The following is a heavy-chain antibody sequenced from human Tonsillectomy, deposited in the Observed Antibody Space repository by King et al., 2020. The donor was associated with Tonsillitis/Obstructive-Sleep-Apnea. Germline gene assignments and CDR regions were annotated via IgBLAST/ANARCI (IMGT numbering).Heavy chain of an antibody. CDR3: ARGSGTFDP. CDR2: INYSGST. J-gene: IGHJ5*02. Sequence: VQLQQWGAGLLKPSETLSLTCAVYGGSLSGYFWSWIRQPPGKGLEWIGEINYSGSTNYNPSLKSRVTISADTYKKQLSLNLYSVTASDTAVYYCARGSGTFDPWGQGTLVTVSS. CDR1: GGSLSGYF. V-gene: IGHV4-34*01.